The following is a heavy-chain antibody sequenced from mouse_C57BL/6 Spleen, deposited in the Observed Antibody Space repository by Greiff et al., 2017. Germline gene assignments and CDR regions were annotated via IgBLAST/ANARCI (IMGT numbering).Heavy chain of an antibody. J-gene: IGHJ4*01. V-gene: IGHV1-82*01. CDR2: IYPGDGDT. Sequence: QVQLQQSGPELVKPGASVKISCKASGYAFSSSCMNWVKQRPGKGLEWIGRIYPGDGDTNYNGKFKGKATLTADKSSSTAYMHLSSMTSEDSAVYFCARCTYDGYYDYAMDYWGQGTSVTVSS. CDR3: ARCTYDGYYDYAMDY. CDR1: GYAFSSSC. D-gene: IGHD2-3*01.